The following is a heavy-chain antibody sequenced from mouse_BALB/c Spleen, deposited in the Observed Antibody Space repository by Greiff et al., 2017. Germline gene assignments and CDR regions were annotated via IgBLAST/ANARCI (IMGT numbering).Heavy chain of an antibody. D-gene: IGHD2-2*01. V-gene: IGHV5-6*01. CDR1: GFTFSSYG. CDR3: AREGLRRGDAMDY. Sequence: EVKLVESGGDLVKPGGSLKLSCAASGFTFSSYGMSWVRQTPDKRLEWVATISSGGSYTYYPDSVKGRFTISRDNAKNTLYLQMSSLKSEDTAMYYCAREGLRRGDAMDYWGQGTSVTVSS. CDR2: ISSGGSYT. J-gene: IGHJ4*01.